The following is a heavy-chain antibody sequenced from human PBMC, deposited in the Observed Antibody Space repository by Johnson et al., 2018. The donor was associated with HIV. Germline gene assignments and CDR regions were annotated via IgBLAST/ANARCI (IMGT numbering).Heavy chain of an antibody. CDR1: GFTFSSYA. J-gene: IGHJ3*02. D-gene: IGHD5-24*01. Sequence: QVQLVESGGGVVQPGGSLRLSCVASGFTFSSYAMHGVRQTPVKGLEWGAVISYDGNNKYYADSVRGRFITSRDNSKNSLHLQMNSLRAEDTAFYYCARFGRGGSHAFDIWGQGTMVTVSS. CDR3: ARFGRGGSHAFDI. V-gene: IGHV3-30*04. CDR2: ISYDGNNK.